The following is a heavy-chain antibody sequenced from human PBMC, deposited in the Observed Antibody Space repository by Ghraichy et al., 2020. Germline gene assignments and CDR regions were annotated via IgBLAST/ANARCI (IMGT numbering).Heavy chain of an antibody. CDR3: ATRQYYYDSSGYYFGAFDI. J-gene: IGHJ3*02. CDR2: FDPEDGET. CDR1: GYTLTELS. D-gene: IGHD3-22*01. V-gene: IGHV1-24*01. Sequence: SVKVSCKVSGYTLTELSMHWVRQAPGKGLEWMGGFDPEDGETIYAQKFQGRVTMTEDTSTDTAYMELSSLRSEDTAVYYCATRQYYYDSSGYYFGAFDIWGQGTMVTVSS.